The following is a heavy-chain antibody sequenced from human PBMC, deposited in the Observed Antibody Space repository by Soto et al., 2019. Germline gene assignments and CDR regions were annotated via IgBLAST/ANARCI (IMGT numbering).Heavy chain of an antibody. CDR2: INPNSGGT. V-gene: IGHV1-2*02. CDR1: GFTFTGHY. D-gene: IGHD3-3*01. Sequence: ASVKVSCKASGFTFTGHYIHWVRQAPGQGLEWMGWINPNSGGTNYAQKFQGRVTMTRDTSISTAYMELSRLRSDDTAVYYCARPGPVLRFLEWFNGMDVWGQGTTVTVSS. J-gene: IGHJ6*02. CDR3: ARPGPVLRFLEWFNGMDV.